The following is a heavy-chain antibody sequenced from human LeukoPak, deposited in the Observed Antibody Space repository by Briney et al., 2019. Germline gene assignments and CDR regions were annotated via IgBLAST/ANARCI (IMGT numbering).Heavy chain of an antibody. J-gene: IGHJ5*02. CDR2: IRSKAYGGTT. CDR1: GFTFGDYV. V-gene: IGHV3-49*04. CDR3: SRGYYYGSGTPVWFDP. D-gene: IGHD3-10*01. Sequence: GGSLRLPCTASGFTFGDYVMSWVRQAPGKGLEWVGFIRSKAYGGTTEYAASVKGRFTISRDDSKSIAYLQMNILKTEDTAVYYCSRGYYYGSGTPVWFDPWGQGTLVTVSS.